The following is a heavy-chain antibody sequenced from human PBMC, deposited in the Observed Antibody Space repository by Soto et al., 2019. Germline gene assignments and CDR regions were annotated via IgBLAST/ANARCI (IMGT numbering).Heavy chain of an antibody. D-gene: IGHD3-22*01. CDR1: GFTFSSYA. CDR3: AKDPGYYDSSGPGGY. V-gene: IGHV3-23*01. CDR2: ISGSGGST. J-gene: IGHJ4*02. Sequence: EVQLLESGGGLVQPGGSLRLSCAASGFTFSSYAMSWVRQAPGKGLEWVSAISGSGGSTYYADTVKGRFTISRDNSKNTLYLQMNSLRAEDTAVYYCAKDPGYYDSSGPGGYWGQGTLVTVSS.